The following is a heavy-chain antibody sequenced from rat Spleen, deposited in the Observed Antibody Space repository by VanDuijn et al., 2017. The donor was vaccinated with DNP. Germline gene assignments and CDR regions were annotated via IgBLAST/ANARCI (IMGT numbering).Heavy chain of an antibody. D-gene: IGHD4-3*01. Sequence: EVQLVESGGGLVQPGRSLKLSCAASGFTFSTYYMAWVRQAPKKGLEWVAYIGSNAYAPYYGDSVKGRFTISRDNAKSTLYLQMNSLRSEDMATYYCVRWNSGHFDYWGQGVMVTVSS. V-gene: IGHV5-22*01. CDR1: GFTFSTYY. CDR2: IGSNAYAP. CDR3: VRWNSGHFDY. J-gene: IGHJ2*01.